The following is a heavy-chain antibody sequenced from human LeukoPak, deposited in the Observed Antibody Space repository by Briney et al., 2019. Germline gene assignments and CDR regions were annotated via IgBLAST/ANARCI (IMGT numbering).Heavy chain of an antibody. CDR2: TSFDGTNK. Sequence: PGRSLRLSCAGSGFTFNYFAIHWVRQAPGKGLEWVAVTSFDGTNKYYADSVRGRFTISRDNSNKTVYLQMNSLRADDTAVYYCARDGHATVAVNFDYWGQGTLVTVSS. CDR3: ARDGHATVAVNFDY. V-gene: IGHV3-30-3*01. J-gene: IGHJ4*02. CDR1: GFTFNYFA. D-gene: IGHD6-19*01.